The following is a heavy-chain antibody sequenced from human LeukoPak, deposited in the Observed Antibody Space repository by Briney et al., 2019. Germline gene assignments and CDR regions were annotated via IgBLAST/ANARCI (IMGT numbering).Heavy chain of an antibody. CDR3: AIPPGYCGNDCSFDH. CDR2: IYPGDYET. D-gene: IGHD2-21*02. J-gene: IGHJ4*02. CDR1: GYSFSNYW. Sequence: GDSLKIPCEGSGYSFSNYWIGWVRQMPGKGLYWMGIIYPGDYETRYSPSFQGLVTISVDKSISTAYLQWSSLKASDPDMSYCAIPPGYCGNDCSFDHWGQGTLVTVSS. V-gene: IGHV5-51*01.